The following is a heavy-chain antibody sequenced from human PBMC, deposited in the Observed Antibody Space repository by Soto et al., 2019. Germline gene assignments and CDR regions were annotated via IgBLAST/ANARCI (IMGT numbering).Heavy chain of an antibody. Sequence: SETLSLTCGVYGGSLSGYFWSWIRQPPGKGLEWIGDIDHGGSTNYNPSLESRVTMSVDTSKNQFSLRLSSLTAADTAVYYCAALRFGPWRQGTLVTVSS. V-gene: IGHV4-34*01. CDR2: IDHGGST. CDR3: AALRFGP. D-gene: IGHD3-3*02. CDR1: GGSLSGYF. J-gene: IGHJ5*02.